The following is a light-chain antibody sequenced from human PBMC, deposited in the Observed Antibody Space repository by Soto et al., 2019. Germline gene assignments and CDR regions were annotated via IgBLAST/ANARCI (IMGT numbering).Light chain of an antibody. Sequence: EIVLTQSPGTLSLSLGERATLSCRASQSVSSTYLAWYQQKPGQAPRLLIYGASSRATGIPDRFSGSGSGTDFTLTISRLEPEDYAVYYCQQYGRSPPTFGQGTKGDIK. V-gene: IGKV3-20*01. CDR1: QSVSSTY. CDR2: GAS. J-gene: IGKJ1*01. CDR3: QQYGRSPPT.